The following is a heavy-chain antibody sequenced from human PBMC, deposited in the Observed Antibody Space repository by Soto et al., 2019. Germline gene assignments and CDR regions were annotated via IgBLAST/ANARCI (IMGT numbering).Heavy chain of an antibody. CDR3: ARAGVIVARFRFDY. V-gene: IGHV1-69*12. CDR1: GGTFSSYA. Sequence: QVQLVQSGAEVKKPGSSVKVSCKASGGTFSSYAISWVRQAPGQGLEWMGGIIPIFGTANYAQKFQGRVTVIAGEFXSTAYMELSSLRSEDTAVYYCARAGVIVARFRFDYWGQGTLVTVSS. CDR2: IIPIFGTA. D-gene: IGHD3-22*01. J-gene: IGHJ4*02.